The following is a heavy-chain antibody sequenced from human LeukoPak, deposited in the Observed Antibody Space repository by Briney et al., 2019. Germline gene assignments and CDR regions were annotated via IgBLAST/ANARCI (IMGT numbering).Heavy chain of an antibody. Sequence: GGSLRLSCAASGFTFSSYSMNWVRQAPGKGLEWVSSISSSSSYIYYADSVKGRFTISRDNAENSLYLQMNSLRAEDTAVYYCARNPGIVVVPAATPGGYFDYWGQGTLVTVSS. CDR1: GFTFSSYS. J-gene: IGHJ4*02. V-gene: IGHV3-21*01. CDR3: ARNPGIVVVPAATPGGYFDY. D-gene: IGHD2-2*01. CDR2: ISSSSSYI.